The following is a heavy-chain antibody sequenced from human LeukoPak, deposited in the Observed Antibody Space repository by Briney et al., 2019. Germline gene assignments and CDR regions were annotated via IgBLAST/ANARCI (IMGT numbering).Heavy chain of an antibody. CDR3: TREGEYFDY. J-gene: IGHJ4*02. CDR1: GFTFGDYA. CDR2: IRSKAYGETT. Sequence: GGSLRLSCIASGFTFGDYAMSWVRQAPGKGLGWLGSIRSKAYGETTEYAASVKARFTISRDDSKSIAYLQMNSLKIEDTAVYYCTREGEYFDYWGQGTLVTVSS. V-gene: IGHV3-49*04.